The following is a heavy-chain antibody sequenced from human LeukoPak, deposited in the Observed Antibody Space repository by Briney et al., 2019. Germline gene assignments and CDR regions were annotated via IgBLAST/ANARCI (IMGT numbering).Heavy chain of an antibody. D-gene: IGHD3-22*01. V-gene: IGHV3-48*01. J-gene: IGHJ4*02. CDR1: GFSFGDYS. CDR3: ASREGYYYDSSGIALGI. Sequence: GGSLRLSCAASGFSFGDYSMTWVRQAPGKGLEWVSYIRSDSSAICYADSVKGRFTISRDNAKKSLYLQMNSLRAEDTAVYYCASREGYYYDSSGIALGIWGQGTLVTVSS. CDR2: IRSDSSAI.